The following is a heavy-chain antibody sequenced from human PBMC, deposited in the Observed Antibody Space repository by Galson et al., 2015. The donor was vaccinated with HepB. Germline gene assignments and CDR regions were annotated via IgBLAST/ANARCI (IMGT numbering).Heavy chain of an antibody. CDR1: GYTFTSYG. Sequence: SVKVSCKASGYTFTSYGISWVRQAPGQGLEWMGWISAYNGNTNYAQKLQGRVTMTTDTSTSTAYMELRSLRSDDTAVYYCARDPGKVVTAIGYYYGMDVWGQGTTVTVSS. D-gene: IGHD2-21*02. CDR2: ISAYNGNT. V-gene: IGHV1-18*01. CDR3: ARDPGKVVTAIGYYYGMDV. J-gene: IGHJ6*02.